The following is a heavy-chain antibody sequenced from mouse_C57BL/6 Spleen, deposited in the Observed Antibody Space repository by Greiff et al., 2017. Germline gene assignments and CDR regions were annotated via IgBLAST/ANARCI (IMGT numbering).Heavy chain of an antibody. CDR1: GYTFTDYE. J-gene: IGHJ2*01. CDR2: IDPETGGT. V-gene: IGHV1-15*01. Sequence: VKLVESGAELVRPGASVTLSCKASGYTFTDYEMHWVKQTPVHGLEWIGAIDPETGGTAYNQKFKGKAILTADKSSSTAYMELRSLTSEDSAVYYCTRGTGGDYFDYWGQGTTLTVSS. CDR3: TRGTGGDYFDY. D-gene: IGHD3-3*01.